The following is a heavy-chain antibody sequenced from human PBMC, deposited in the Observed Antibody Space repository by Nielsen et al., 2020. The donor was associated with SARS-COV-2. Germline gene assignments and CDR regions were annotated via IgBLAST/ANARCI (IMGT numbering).Heavy chain of an antibody. Sequence: SETLSLTCSVSGASIRRGDYYWSWIRQPPGAGLEWIESYYSGTTYYDPSLKSRLTLSVDTSRNQLSLRLSSVSAAGSAVYFWAARDYYGSTAVAFWGQGTLVTVSS. CDR2: YYSGTT. J-gene: IGHJ4*02. D-gene: IGHD3-10*01. CDR1: GASIRRGDYY. CDR3: AARDYYGSTAVAF. V-gene: IGHV4-30-4*01.